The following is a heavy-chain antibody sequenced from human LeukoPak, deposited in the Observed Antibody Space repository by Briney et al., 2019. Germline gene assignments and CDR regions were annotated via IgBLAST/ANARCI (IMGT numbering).Heavy chain of an antibody. CDR1: GGSISSYY. D-gene: IGHD2-15*01. CDR3: ARHFRTGGRSTDAFDI. CDR2: IYSSGST. V-gene: IGHV4-59*08. J-gene: IGHJ3*02. Sequence: PSETLSLTCTVSGGSISSYYRSWIRQSPGKGLEWIGYIYSSGSTKYNPSLSGRVTISVDTSKNHFSLRLSSVTAPDTAVYYCARHFRTGGRSTDAFDIWGQGTMVTVSS.